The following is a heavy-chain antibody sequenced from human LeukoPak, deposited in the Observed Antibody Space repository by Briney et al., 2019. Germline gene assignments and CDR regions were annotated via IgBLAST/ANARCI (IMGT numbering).Heavy chain of an antibody. CDR3: AKSGYYYYYMDV. CDR1: GFTFSSYG. Sequence: PGRSLRLSCAASGFTFSSYGMHWVRQAPGKGLEWVAVISYDGSNKYYADSVKGRFTISRDNSKNTLYLQMNSLRAEDTAVYYCAKSGYYYYYMDVWGKGTTVTVSS. J-gene: IGHJ6*03. CDR2: ISYDGSNK. V-gene: IGHV3-30*18.